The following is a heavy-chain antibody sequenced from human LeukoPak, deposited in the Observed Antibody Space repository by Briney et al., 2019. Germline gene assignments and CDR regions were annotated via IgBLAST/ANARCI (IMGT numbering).Heavy chain of an antibody. CDR1: GGSISSSSYY. J-gene: IGHJ6*02. CDR3: ASPSKYYDILTGYFYGMDV. Sequence: NPSETLSLTCTVSGGSISSSSYYWGWIRQPPGKGLEWIGSIYYSGSTYYNPSLKSRVTISVDTSKNQFSLKLSSVTAADTAVYYCASPSKYYDILTGYFYGMDVWGQGTTVTVSS. CDR2: IYYSGST. D-gene: IGHD3-9*01. V-gene: IGHV4-39*01.